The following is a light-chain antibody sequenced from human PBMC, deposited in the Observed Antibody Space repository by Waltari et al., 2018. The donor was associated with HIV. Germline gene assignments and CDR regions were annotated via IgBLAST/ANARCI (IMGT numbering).Light chain of an antibody. CDR3: QQRSSWPLT. J-gene: IGKJ4*01. CDR2: DAS. Sequence: EIVLTPSPATLSLSPGGRATLPCGASQSVRSLIAWYQQKPGQAPRLLIYDASNRATGIPPRFSGSGSGTDFTLTISSLEPEDFAVYYCQQRSSWPLTFGGGTKVEIK. V-gene: IGKV3-11*01. CDR1: QSVRSL.